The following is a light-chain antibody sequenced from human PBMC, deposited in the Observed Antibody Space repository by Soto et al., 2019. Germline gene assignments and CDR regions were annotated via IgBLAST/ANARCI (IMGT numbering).Light chain of an antibody. Sequence: AIQLTQSPSSLSASLGDRVSITCRASQGIRDELGWYQQRPGAAPKLLIYGASTFQTGVPSRFGGSGSGTDFTLTISSLQPEDFATYYCLQDNSYPRTFGQGTKVEL. CDR1: QGIRDE. J-gene: IGKJ1*01. CDR3: LQDNSYPRT. CDR2: GAS. V-gene: IGKV1-6*01.